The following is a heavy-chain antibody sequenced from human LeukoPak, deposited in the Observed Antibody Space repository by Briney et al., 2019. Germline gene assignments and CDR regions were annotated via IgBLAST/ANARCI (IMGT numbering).Heavy chain of an antibody. D-gene: IGHD3-22*01. CDR3: ARDREYYDSSGGYFDL. CDR1: GGSISSYY. J-gene: IGHJ2*01. V-gene: IGHV4-59*01. Sequence: SETLSLTCTVSGGSISSYYWSWIRQPPGKGLEWIGYIYYSGSTNYNPSLKSRVTISVDTSKNQFSLKLSSVTAADTAVYYCARDREYYDSSGGYFDLWGRGTLVTVSS. CDR2: IYYSGST.